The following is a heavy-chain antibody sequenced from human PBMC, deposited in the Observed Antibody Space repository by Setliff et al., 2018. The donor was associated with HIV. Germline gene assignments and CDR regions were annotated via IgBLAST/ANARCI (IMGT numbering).Heavy chain of an antibody. D-gene: IGHD5-12*01. CDR2: IKQDGSEN. CDR3: AREALSRDGYSYFDY. V-gene: IGHV3-7*01. Sequence: GSLRLSCAASGFTFSSYWMHWVRQAPGKGLVWVANIKQDGSENYFVDSVKGRFTISRDNTRSSLFLHMDSLTAEDTAVYYCAREALSRDGYSYFDYWGQGTLVTVSS. J-gene: IGHJ4*02. CDR1: GFTFSSYW.